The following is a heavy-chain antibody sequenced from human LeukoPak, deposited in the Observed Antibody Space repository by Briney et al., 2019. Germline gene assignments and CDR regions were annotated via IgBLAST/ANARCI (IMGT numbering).Heavy chain of an antibody. V-gene: IGHV3-48*02. CDR2: ISSSSSTI. CDR3: ARDGWQWLVRYFDY. D-gene: IGHD6-19*01. Sequence: GGSLRLSWAVSGFIFSSYSMNWVRQAPGKGLEWVSYISSSSSTIYYADSVRGRFTISRDNAKNSLYLQMNSLRDEDTAVYYCARDGWQWLVRYFDYWGQGTLVTVSS. CDR1: GFIFSSYS. J-gene: IGHJ4*02.